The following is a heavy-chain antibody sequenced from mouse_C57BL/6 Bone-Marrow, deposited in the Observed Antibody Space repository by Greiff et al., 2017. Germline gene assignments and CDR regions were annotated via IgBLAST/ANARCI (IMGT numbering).Heavy chain of an antibody. J-gene: IGHJ3*01. Sequence: QVQLQQPGAELVKPGASVKLSCKASGYTFTSYWMQWVKQRPGQGLEWIGEIDPSDGYTNYNQKFKGKATLTVDTSSSTAYMQLSSLTYEDSAVYYCASYGDVAWFAYWGQGTLVTVSA. D-gene: IGHD2-13*01. V-gene: IGHV1-50*01. CDR3: ASYGDVAWFAY. CDR1: GYTFTSYW. CDR2: IDPSDGYT.